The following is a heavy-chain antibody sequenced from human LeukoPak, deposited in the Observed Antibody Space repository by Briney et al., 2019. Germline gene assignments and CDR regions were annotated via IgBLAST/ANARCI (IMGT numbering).Heavy chain of an antibody. V-gene: IGHV4-59*10. CDR2: IYTSGST. J-gene: IGHJ3*02. CDR1: GGSFSSYY. Sequence: SETLSLTCAVYGGSFSSYYWSWIRQPAGKGLEWIGRIYTSGSTNYNPSLKSRVTMSVDTSKNQFSLKLSSVTAADTAVYYCASYSGWYGYAFDIWGQGTMVTVSS. CDR3: ASYSGWYGYAFDI. D-gene: IGHD6-19*01.